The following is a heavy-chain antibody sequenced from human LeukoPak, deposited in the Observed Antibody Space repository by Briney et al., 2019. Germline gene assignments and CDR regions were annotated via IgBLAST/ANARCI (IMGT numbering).Heavy chain of an antibody. CDR2: IYYSGST. D-gene: IGHD5-18*01. CDR1: GGSISSYY. CDR3: ARFSRDTAMAWVDY. V-gene: IGHV4-59*12. J-gene: IGHJ4*02. Sequence: SETLSLTCTVSGGSISSYYWSWIRQPPGKGLEWIGYIYYSGSTDYNPSLKSRVTISVDTSKNQFSLKLSSVTAADTAVYYCARFSRDTAMAWVDYWGQGTLVTVSS.